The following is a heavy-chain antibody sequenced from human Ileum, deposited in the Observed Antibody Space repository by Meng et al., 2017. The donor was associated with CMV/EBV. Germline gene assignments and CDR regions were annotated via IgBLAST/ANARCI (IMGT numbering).Heavy chain of an antibody. CDR3: AKEWGGNYYFDH. Sequence: ASVKVSFKASGYTFTSYYIHWVRQAPGQGLEWMATMNPSGGMTRDAQKFQGRVTMTRDTSTSTVYMELSSLRSEDTALYYCAKEWGGNYYFDHWGQGTLVTVSS. CDR2: MNPSGGMT. V-gene: IGHV1-46*01. J-gene: IGHJ4*02. CDR1: GYTFTSYY. D-gene: IGHD1-7*01.